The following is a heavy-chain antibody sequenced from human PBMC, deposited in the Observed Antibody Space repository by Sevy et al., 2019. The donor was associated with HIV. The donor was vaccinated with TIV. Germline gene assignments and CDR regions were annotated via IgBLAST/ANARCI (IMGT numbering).Heavy chain of an antibody. D-gene: IGHD2-8*01. Sequence: GGCLRLSCAASGFMFSTFGMHWVRQAPGKGLEWVAFISFDGTLEYYADSIKGRFTISRDNSKNTLYLEMSSLRTEDTAMYYCARDRFCTYTDCYNWFDPWGQGTPVTVSS. V-gene: IGHV3-30*02. CDR3: ARDRFCTYTDCYNWFDP. CDR1: GFMFSTFG. CDR2: ISFDGTLE. J-gene: IGHJ5*02.